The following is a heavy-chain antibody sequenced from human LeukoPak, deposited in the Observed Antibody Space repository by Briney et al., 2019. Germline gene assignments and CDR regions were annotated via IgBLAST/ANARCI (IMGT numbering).Heavy chain of an antibody. D-gene: IGHD3-16*01. CDR2: ISYDGSNK. Sequence: AGGSLRLSCAASGFTFSSYAMHWVRQAPGKGLEWVAVISYDGSNKYYADSVKGLFTISRDNSKNTLYLQMNSLRAEDTAVYYCAILLGAGGNWGQGTLVTVSS. J-gene: IGHJ4*02. CDR1: GFTFSSYA. CDR3: AILLGAGGN. V-gene: IGHV3-30*04.